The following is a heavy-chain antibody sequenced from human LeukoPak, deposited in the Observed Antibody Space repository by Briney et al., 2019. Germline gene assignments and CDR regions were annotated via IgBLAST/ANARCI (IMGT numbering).Heavy chain of an antibody. J-gene: IGHJ4*02. CDR2: INTDGSST. CDR1: GFTFSSYW. CDR3: ARDPLGILWFGELPGD. Sequence: GGSLRLSCAASGFTFSSYWMHWVRQAPGKGLVWVSRINTDGSSTSYADSVKGRFTIPRDNAKNTLYLQMNSLRAEDTAVYYCARDPLGILWFGELPGDWGQGTLVTVSS. D-gene: IGHD3-10*01. V-gene: IGHV3-74*01.